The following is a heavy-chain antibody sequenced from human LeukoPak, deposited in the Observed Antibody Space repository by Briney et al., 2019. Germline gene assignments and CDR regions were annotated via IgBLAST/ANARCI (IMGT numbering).Heavy chain of an antibody. CDR2: ISISSMNI. Sequence: GGSLRLSCAASGFTFSSYNMNWVRQAPGKGLEWVSYISISSMNIYYADSVKGRFSISRDNSKNTLYLQMNSLRAEDTAVYYCAKINQPHYFDSSGYYYHFDYWGQGTLVTVSS. CDR3: AKINQPHYFDSSGYYYHFDY. D-gene: IGHD3-22*01. V-gene: IGHV3-21*04. CDR1: GFTFSSYN. J-gene: IGHJ4*02.